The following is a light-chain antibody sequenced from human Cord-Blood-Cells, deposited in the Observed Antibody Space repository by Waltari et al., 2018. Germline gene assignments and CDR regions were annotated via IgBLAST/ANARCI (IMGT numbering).Light chain of an antibody. J-gene: IGKJ1*01. CDR3: QQSYSTPRT. Sequence: DIQMTQSPSSLSASVGDRVTITCRASQSISSYLNWYQQKPGKAPKLLIYAASSLQSGFPSRFSGSGAGTDFTLTISSLQPEDFATYYCQQSYSTPRTFDQGTKVEIK. CDR1: QSISSY. CDR2: AAS. V-gene: IGKV1-39*01.